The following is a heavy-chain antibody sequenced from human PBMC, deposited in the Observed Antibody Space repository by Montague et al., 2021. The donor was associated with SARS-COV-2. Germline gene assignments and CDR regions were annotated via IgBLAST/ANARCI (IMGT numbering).Heavy chain of an antibody. Sequence: SLRLSCAASGFTFSSYDMHWVRQAPGKRLEWVSFISRSGSIIYYADSVKGRFTISRDNAKNSLYLQMNSLRAEDTAVYYCAREYIESAGHGNDYWGQGTLVTVSS. CDR3: AREYIESAGHGNDY. CDR1: GFTFSSYD. CDR2: ISRSGSII. V-gene: IGHV3-48*03. D-gene: IGHD6-13*01. J-gene: IGHJ4*02.